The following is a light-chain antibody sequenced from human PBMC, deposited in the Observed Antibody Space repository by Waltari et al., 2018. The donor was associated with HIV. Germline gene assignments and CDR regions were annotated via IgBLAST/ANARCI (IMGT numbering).Light chain of an antibody. Sequence: QSLLTQPPSVSAAPGQKVTISCSGTTSNIGNGFVSWYQQLPGTAPKLLIYDTDTRPSGIPDRFSGSQSGTSATLDITGLQTGDEADYYCGTWDTSLYSYVFATGSKVTVL. J-gene: IGLJ1*01. V-gene: IGLV1-51*01. CDR3: GTWDTSLYSYV. CDR1: TSNIGNGF. CDR2: DTD.